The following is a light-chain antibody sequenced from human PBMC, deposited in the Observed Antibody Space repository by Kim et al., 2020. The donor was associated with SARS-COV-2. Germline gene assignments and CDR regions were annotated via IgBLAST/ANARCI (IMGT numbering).Light chain of an antibody. J-gene: IGLJ3*02. CDR3: AAWDDSLSGRV. CDR2: RKN. V-gene: IGLV1-47*01. CDR1: SSNIGSNY. Sequence: GQTVTISCSGRSSNIGSNYCSCYQQHPGTAPTLLIYRKNQRPSGVPARFSGSKSGASASLAISGLRSEDEADYYCAAWDDSLSGRVFGGGTKLTVL.